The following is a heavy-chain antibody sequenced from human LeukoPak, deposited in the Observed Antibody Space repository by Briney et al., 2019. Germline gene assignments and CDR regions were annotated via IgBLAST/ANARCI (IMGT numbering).Heavy chain of an antibody. Sequence: PGGSLRLSCAASGFTFSNAWMSWVRQAPGKGLGWVGRIKSKTDGGTTDYAGPVKGRFTISRDDSKNTLYQQMNSLKTEDTAVYYCTTDLVEMATIKDYYYYYGMDVWGQGTTVTVSS. CDR2: IKSKTDGGTT. J-gene: IGHJ6*02. D-gene: IGHD5-24*01. V-gene: IGHV3-15*01. CDR3: TTDLVEMATIKDYYYYYGMDV. CDR1: GFTFSNAW.